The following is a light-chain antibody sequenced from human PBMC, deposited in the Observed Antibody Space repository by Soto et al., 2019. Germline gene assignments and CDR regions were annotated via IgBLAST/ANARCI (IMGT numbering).Light chain of an antibody. Sequence: VLTHPPSASGTPGQRFTISCSGSSSNIGTYRVSWYQHFPGTAPRLLIYSDNQRPSGVPDRFSASKSGASASLAISGLQSEDEAYFYCAAWDDSLNGCVFGTGTKVTVL. CDR2: SDN. J-gene: IGLJ1*01. CDR3: AAWDDSLNGCV. CDR1: SSNIGTYR. V-gene: IGLV1-44*01.